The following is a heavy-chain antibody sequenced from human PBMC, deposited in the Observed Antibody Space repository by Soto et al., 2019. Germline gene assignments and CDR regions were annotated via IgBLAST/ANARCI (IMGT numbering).Heavy chain of an antibody. V-gene: IGHV1-69*12. CDR1: GGTFRTYA. Sequence: QVQLLQSGAEVKKPGSSVRVSCEASGGTFRTYAISWVRQAPGQGLEWMGEIIPIFGTVNYAQKFQGRVTITADESTTTVSMDLRSLTSQHTAVYYCAKGAVAGTPTSYYYYGMEVWGQGTTVTVSS. J-gene: IGHJ6*02. CDR3: AKGAVAGTPTSYYYYGMEV. CDR2: IIPIFGTV. D-gene: IGHD6-19*01.